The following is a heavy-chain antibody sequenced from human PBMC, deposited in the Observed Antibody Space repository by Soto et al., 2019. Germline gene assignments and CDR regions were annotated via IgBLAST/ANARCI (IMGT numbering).Heavy chain of an antibody. CDR1: GFTFSSYS. CDR3: AIKSGDCYYGMDV. V-gene: IGHV3-21*01. Sequence: EVQLVESGGGLVKPGGSLRLSCAASGFTFSSYSMNWVRQAPGKGLEWVSSISSSSSYIYYADSVKGRFTISRDNAKNSLYLQMNSLRAEETAVYYCAIKSGDCYYGMDVWGQGTTVTVSS. D-gene: IGHD1-26*01. CDR2: ISSSSSYI. J-gene: IGHJ6*02.